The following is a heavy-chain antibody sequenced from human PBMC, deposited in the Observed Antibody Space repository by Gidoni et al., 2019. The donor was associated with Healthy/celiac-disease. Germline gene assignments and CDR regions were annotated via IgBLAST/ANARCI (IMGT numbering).Heavy chain of an antibody. J-gene: IGHJ5*02. Sequence: QVQLVQSGAEVKKPGDEGKVDGKASGGTFSSYAISWVRQAPGQGLEWMGRIIPILGIANYAQKFQGRVTITSDKSTSTAYMELSSLRSEDTAVYYCARVEAAAATGWFDPWGQGTLVTVSS. D-gene: IGHD6-13*01. CDR1: GGTFSSYA. V-gene: IGHV1-69*04. CDR2: IIPILGIA. CDR3: ARVEAAAATGWFDP.